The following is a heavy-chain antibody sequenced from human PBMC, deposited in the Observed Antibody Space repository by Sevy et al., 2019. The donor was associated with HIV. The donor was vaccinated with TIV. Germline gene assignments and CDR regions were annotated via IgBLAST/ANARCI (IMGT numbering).Heavy chain of an antibody. D-gene: IGHD3-10*01. J-gene: IGHJ6*02. Sequence: SETLSLTCAVYGGSFSGYYWSWIRQPPGKGLQWIGEINHSGSTNYNPSLKSRATISVDTSKNQFSLKLSSVTAADTAVYYCARVPFVWFREYYYGMDVWGQWTTVTVSS. V-gene: IGHV4-34*01. CDR2: INHSGST. CDR3: ARVPFVWFREYYYGMDV. CDR1: GGSFSGYY.